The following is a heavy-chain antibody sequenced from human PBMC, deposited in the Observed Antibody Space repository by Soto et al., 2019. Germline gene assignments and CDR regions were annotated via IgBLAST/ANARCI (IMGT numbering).Heavy chain of an antibody. CDR3: ARGLLYVWGSYCYWYFDY. D-gene: IGHD3-16*02. CDR1: GGSFSGYY. V-gene: IGHV4-34*01. Sequence: SETLSLTCAVYGGSFSGYYWSWIRQPPGKGLEWIGEINHSGSTNYNPSLKSRVTISVDTSKNQFSLKLSSVTAADTAVYYCARGLLYVWGSYCYWYFDYWGQGTLVTVSS. CDR2: INHSGST. J-gene: IGHJ4*02.